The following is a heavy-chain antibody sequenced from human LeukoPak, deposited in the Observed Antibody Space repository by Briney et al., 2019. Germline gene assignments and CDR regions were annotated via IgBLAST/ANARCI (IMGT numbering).Heavy chain of an antibody. CDR2: ISSSSSYI. J-gene: IGHJ4*02. Sequence: GGSLRLSCAASGFTFSSYSMNWVREAPGKGLEWVSSISSSSSYIYYADSVKGRFTISRDNAKNSLYLQMNSLRAEDTAVYYCARRAGAYSHPYDYWGQGTLVTVSS. V-gene: IGHV3-21*04. CDR1: GFTFSSYS. CDR3: ARRAGAYSHPYDY. D-gene: IGHD4/OR15-4a*01.